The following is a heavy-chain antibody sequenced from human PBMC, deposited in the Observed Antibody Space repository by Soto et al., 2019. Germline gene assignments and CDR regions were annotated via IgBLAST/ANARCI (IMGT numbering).Heavy chain of an antibody. Sequence: GGSLRLSCAASGFTFSSYAMSWVRQAPGKGLEWVLAISGSGGSTYYADSVKGRFTISRDNSKNTLYLQMNSLRAEDTAVYYCAKVPTASVYSNYYYGMDVWGQGTTVTVSS. J-gene: IGHJ6*02. D-gene: IGHD4-4*01. CDR1: GFTFSSYA. CDR3: AKVPTASVYSNYYYGMDV. V-gene: IGHV3-23*01. CDR2: ISGSGGST.